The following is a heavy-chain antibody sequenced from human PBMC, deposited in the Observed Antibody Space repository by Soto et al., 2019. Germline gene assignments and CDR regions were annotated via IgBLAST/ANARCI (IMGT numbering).Heavy chain of an antibody. CDR1: GFTFSYAW. D-gene: IGHD4-4*01. CDR3: TTYSYSSVPIIRFAY. J-gene: IGHJ4*01. V-gene: IGHV3-15*07. CDR2: IKSRTDGGTT. Sequence: GGSLRLSCAASGFTFSYAWINWVRQAPGKGLEWVGRIKSRTDGGTTDFAAPVKGRFAISRDDAKNILFLQMNSLQIEDTAVYYCTTYSYSSVPIIRFAYWGRGSLVPVSS.